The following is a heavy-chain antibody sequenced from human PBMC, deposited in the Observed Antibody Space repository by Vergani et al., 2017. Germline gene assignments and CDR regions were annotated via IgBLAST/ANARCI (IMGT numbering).Heavy chain of an antibody. CDR3: ARFRLEGGMDV. Sequence: QVQLQESGPGLVKPSQTLSLTCTVSGGSISSGGYYWSWIRQHPGKGLEWIGYIYYSGSTYYNPSLKSLVTISGDTSKNQFSLKLSSVTAADTAVYYCARFRLEGGMDVWGQGTTVTVSS. J-gene: IGHJ6*02. CDR2: IYYSGST. CDR1: GGSISSGGYY. V-gene: IGHV4-31*01.